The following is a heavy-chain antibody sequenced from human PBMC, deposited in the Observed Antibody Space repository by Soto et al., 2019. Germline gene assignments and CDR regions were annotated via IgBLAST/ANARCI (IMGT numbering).Heavy chain of an antibody. D-gene: IGHD6-13*01. Sequence: GGSLRLSCAASGFTFSSYGMHWVRQAPGKGLEWVAVIWYDGSNKYYADSVEGRFTISRDNSKNTLYLQMNSLRAEDTAVYYCARDWGLAAAGAYYYYGMDVWGQGTTVTVSS. CDR1: GFTFSSYG. CDR2: IWYDGSNK. CDR3: ARDWGLAAAGAYYYYGMDV. J-gene: IGHJ6*02. V-gene: IGHV3-33*01.